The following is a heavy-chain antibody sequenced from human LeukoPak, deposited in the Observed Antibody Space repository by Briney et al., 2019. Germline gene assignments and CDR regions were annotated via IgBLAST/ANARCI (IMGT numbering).Heavy chain of an antibody. D-gene: IGHD3-16*01. V-gene: IGHV3-7*01. J-gene: IGHJ2*01. CDR3: AKEGTWGNWYFDL. Sequence: GGSLRLSCAASGFTFNTYWMNWVRQAPGKGLEWVANIKQDGSEKYYVDSVKGRFTISRDNSRNTLYLEMNSLRDEDTAVYYCAKEGTWGNWYFDLWGRGTLVIVTS. CDR1: GFTFNTYW. CDR2: IKQDGSEK.